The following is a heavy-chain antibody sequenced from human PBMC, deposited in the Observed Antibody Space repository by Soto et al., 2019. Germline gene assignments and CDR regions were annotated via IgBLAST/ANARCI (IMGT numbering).Heavy chain of an antibody. CDR1: GGSIRSGAYY. CDR2: IYYSGST. D-gene: IGHD5-18*01. CDR3: ARDVYNYGIGGFDS. V-gene: IGHV4-31*03. Sequence: SETLSLTCTVSGGSIRSGAYYWSWIRQHPGKGLEWIGYIYYSGSTYYNPSLKSRVTISQDTSKNQFSLKLSSVTAADTAFYYCARDVYNYGIGGFDSWGQGTLVTVSS. J-gene: IGHJ4*02.